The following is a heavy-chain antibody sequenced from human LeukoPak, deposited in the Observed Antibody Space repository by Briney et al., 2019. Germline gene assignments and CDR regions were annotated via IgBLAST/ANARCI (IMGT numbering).Heavy chain of an antibody. CDR2: IYYSGST. J-gene: IGHJ4*02. V-gene: IGHV4-59*01. CDR3: ARGSREWTTVAEFDY. CDR1: GGSISNYY. D-gene: IGHD4-17*01. Sequence: SETLSLTCTVSGGSISNYYWSWLRQPPGKGLEWIGYIYYSGSTNYNPSLKSRVTISVDTSKNQFSLKLNSVTAADTAVYYCARGSREWTTVAEFDYWGQGTLVTVSS.